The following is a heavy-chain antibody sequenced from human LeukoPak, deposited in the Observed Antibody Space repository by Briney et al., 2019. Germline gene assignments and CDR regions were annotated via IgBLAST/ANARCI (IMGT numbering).Heavy chain of an antibody. CDR3: AKGPSMYSSSP. CDR2: IKSKTDGGTT. D-gene: IGHD6-6*01. CDR1: GFTFSNAW. J-gene: IGHJ4*02. V-gene: IGHV3-15*05. Sequence: PGGSLRLSCAASGFTFSNAWMSWVRQAPGKGLEWVGRIKSKTDGGTTDYAAPVKGRFTISRDDSKNTLYLQMNSLRTEDTALYYCAKGPSMYSSSPWGQGTLVTVSS.